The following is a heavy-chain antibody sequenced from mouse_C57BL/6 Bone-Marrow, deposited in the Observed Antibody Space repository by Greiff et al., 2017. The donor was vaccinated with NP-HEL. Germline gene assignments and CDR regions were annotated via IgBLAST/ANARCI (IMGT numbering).Heavy chain of an antibody. CDR2: IYPGNSDT. CDR3: PRGGDYRAWFAY. D-gene: IGHD2-13*01. Sequence: EVQLQQSGTVLARPGASVKMSCKTSGYTFTSYWMHWVKQRPGQGLAWIGAIYPGNSDTSYNQKFTGKAKLTAVTSASTAYMGLSSLTNEDSAVYYCPRGGDYRAWFAYWGQGTLVTVCA. J-gene: IGHJ3*01. V-gene: IGHV1-5*01. CDR1: GYTFTSYW.